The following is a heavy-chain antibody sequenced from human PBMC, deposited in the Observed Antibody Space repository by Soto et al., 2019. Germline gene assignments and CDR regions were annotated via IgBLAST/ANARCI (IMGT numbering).Heavy chain of an antibody. J-gene: IGHJ5*02. D-gene: IGHD1-1*01. Sequence: SETLSLTCNVSGGSLSGYYWSWIRQPPGKGLEWVGRIYATGSTDYNPSLKSRITMSVDMSKKQFSLTLRSVTAADTAIYYCVRDGTKNLRHRFDPWGRGILVTVSS. CDR2: IYATGST. CDR3: VRDGTKNLRHRFDP. V-gene: IGHV4-4*07. CDR1: GGSLSGYY.